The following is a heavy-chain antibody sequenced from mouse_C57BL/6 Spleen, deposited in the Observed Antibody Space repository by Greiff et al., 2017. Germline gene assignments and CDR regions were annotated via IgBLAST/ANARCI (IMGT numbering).Heavy chain of an antibody. CDR1: GYTFTDYN. J-gene: IGHJ4*01. Sequence: SGPELVKPGASVKMSCKASGYTFTDYNMHWVKQSHGKSLEWIGYINPNNGGTSYNQKFKGKATLTVNKSSSTAYMELRSLTSEDSAVYYCAREMYDYDEGAMDYWGQGTSVTVSS. CDR3: AREMYDYDEGAMDY. D-gene: IGHD2-4*01. CDR2: INPNNGGT. V-gene: IGHV1-22*01.